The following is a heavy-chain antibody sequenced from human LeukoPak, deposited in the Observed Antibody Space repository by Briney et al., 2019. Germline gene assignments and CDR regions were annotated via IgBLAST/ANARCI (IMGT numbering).Heavy chain of an antibody. V-gene: IGHV4-34*01. J-gene: IGHJ4*02. CDR3: AAIRGHYDYVWGSYSGGYYFDY. Sequence: SETLSLTCAVYGGSFSGYYWSWIRQPPGKGLEWIGEINHSGSTNYNSSLKIPVLISVDPSKSQFSLKLSSLTAADTAVYYCAAIRGHYDYVWGSYSGGYYFDYWGQGTLVTVSS. CDR2: INHSGST. CDR1: GGSFSGYY. D-gene: IGHD3-16*01.